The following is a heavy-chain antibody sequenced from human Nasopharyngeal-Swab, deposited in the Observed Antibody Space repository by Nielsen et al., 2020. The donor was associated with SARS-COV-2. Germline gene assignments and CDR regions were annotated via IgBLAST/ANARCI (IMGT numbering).Heavy chain of an antibody. Sequence: GESLKISCAASGFTVSSNYMSWVRQAPGRGLEWVSVIYSGGSTYYADSVKGRFTISRDNSKNTLYLQMNSLRAEDTAVYYCARDTDYGDYASLWGQGTLVTVSS. J-gene: IGHJ4*02. D-gene: IGHD4-17*01. V-gene: IGHV3-66*01. CDR1: GFTVSSNY. CDR3: ARDTDYGDYASL. CDR2: IYSGGST.